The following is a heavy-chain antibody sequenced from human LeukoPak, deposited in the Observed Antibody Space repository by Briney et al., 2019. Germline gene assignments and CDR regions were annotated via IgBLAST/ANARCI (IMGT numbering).Heavy chain of an antibody. Sequence: SETVSLLRAVYGRPFSGYYWSWIREPPGKGLEWSREIDDGGSTNYNPSLKSRVTISVDTSTTQFSLKLRSVTAADAAVYYCAREGRGHSGYARYWGQGTLVTVSS. D-gene: IGHD5-12*01. V-gene: IGHV4-34*01. CDR2: IDDGGST. CDR1: GRPFSGYY. J-gene: IGHJ4*02. CDR3: AREGRGHSGYARY.